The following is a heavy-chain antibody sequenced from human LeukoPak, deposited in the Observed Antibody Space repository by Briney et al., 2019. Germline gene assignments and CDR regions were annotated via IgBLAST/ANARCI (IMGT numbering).Heavy chain of an antibody. V-gene: IGHV4-59*04. Sequence: SETLSLTCTVSGGSISSYYWSWIRQPPGKGLEWIGSIYHSGSTYYNPSLKSRVTISVDTSKNQFSLKLSSVTAADTAVYYCAGSDSGSYLNEYDYWGQGTLVTVSS. CDR2: IYHSGST. J-gene: IGHJ4*02. CDR3: AGSDSGSYLNEYDY. CDR1: GGSISSYY. D-gene: IGHD1-26*01.